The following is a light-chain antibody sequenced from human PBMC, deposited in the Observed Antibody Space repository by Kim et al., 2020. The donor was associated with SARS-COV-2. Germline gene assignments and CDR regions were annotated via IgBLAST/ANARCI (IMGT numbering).Light chain of an antibody. V-gene: IGLV2-23*01. CDR2: ADD. J-gene: IGLJ3*02. CDR1: SRDIGVGDL. CDR3: QTWGTGIGWV. Sequence: GQSITISCTGTSRDIGVGDLVSWYQQYPGKVPKLIIYADDKWPSGISSRFSGSRSGNTASLTISSLQSEDEADYYCQTWGTGIGWVFGGGTQLTVL.